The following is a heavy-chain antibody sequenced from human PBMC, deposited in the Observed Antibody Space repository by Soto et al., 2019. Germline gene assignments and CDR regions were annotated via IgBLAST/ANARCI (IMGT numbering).Heavy chain of an antibody. CDR3: VRDLLGSGGHFDY. V-gene: IGHV3-33*01. Sequence: GGSLRLSCAASGFIFSSFGMHWVRQAPGKGLEWVAHIWYDGSNTYYADSVKGRFTISRDNSRNTLYLQMNSLRAEDTAVYPCVRDLLGSGGHFDYWGQGTPVTVSS. CDR1: GFIFSSFG. CDR2: IWYDGSNT. D-gene: IGHD7-27*01. J-gene: IGHJ4*02.